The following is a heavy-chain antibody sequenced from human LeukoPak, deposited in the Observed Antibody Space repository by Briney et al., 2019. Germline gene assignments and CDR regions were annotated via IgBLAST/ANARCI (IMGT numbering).Heavy chain of an antibody. Sequence: ASVKLSCKASGFTFSGYYMQWVRQVPGQGLEWMGIINSSEGSTRYAQNLQGRATMTGDTSTNTVYIELSSLKSDDTAGYYCARDGLQARYSWNDEGRKNWFAPWGQGTLVTVSS. CDR1: GFTFSGYY. J-gene: IGHJ5*02. D-gene: IGHD1-20*01. CDR3: ARDGLQARYSWNDEGRKNWFAP. CDR2: INSSEGST. V-gene: IGHV1-46*01.